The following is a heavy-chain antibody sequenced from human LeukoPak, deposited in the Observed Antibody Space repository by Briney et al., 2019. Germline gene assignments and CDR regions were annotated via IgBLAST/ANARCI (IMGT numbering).Heavy chain of an antibody. Sequence: ASVKVSCKTSGYTFTGYYMHWVRQAPGQGLEWMGWTNPNTGGTNYAQKFQGRVTMTSDTSISTAYMELSSLKSDDTAMYYCARAPMIVVIFPPRLDFWGQGTLVTASS. J-gene: IGHJ4*02. CDR3: ARAPMIVVIFPPRLDF. D-gene: IGHD3-22*01. V-gene: IGHV1-2*02. CDR1: GYTFTGYY. CDR2: TNPNTGGT.